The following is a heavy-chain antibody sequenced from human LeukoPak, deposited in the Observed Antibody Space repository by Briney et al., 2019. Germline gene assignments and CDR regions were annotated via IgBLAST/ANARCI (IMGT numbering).Heavy chain of an antibody. CDR1: GGSISSSSYY. CDR3: PRSVAGRITMVRGVIITPDYFDY. CDR2: IYYSRST. Sequence: SETLSLTCTVSGGSISSSSYYWGWIRQPPGKGLEWFGSIYYSRSTYYNPSLKSRVTISVDTSKNPFSLKLSSVTAADTVVYYCPRSVAGRITMVRGVIITPDYFDYWGQGTLVTASS. J-gene: IGHJ4*02. D-gene: IGHD3-10*01. V-gene: IGHV4-39*01.